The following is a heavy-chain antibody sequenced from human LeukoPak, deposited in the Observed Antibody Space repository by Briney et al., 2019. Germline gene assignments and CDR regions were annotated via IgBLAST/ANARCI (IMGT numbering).Heavy chain of an antibody. D-gene: IGHD3-10*01. CDR1: GGSFSGYY. J-gene: IGHJ4*02. CDR3: ARHYRYYYGSGSTHFDY. Sequence: PSETLSLTCAVYGGSFSGYYWSWIRQPPGKGLEWIGEINHSGSTNYNPSLKSRVTISVDTSKNQFSLKLSSVTAADTAVYYCARHYRYYYGSGSTHFDYWGQGTLVTVSS. CDR2: INHSGST. V-gene: IGHV4-34*01.